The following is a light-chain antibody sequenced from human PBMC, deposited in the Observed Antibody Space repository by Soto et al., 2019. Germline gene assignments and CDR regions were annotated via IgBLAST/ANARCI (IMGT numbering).Light chain of an antibody. CDR2: SAS. CDR3: QQYNNWPPWT. Sequence: EIVMTQSPATLSVSPGERATLSCRASQSVSSTFLAWYQQKPGQAPRLLIYSASSRATGIPDRFSGSGSGTEFTLTISSLQSEDFAVYYCQQYNNWPPWTFGQGTKVDIK. CDR1: QSVSST. V-gene: IGKV3D-15*01. J-gene: IGKJ1*01.